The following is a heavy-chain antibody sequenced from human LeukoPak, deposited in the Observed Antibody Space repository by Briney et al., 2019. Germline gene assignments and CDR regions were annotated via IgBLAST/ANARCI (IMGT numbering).Heavy chain of an antibody. V-gene: IGHV1-2*02. D-gene: IGHD1-26*01. CDR3: ARVRGGNNYHFDY. J-gene: IGHJ4*02. CDR1: GYXFSDYY. Sequence: ASVKVSCKTSGYXFSDYYTHWVRQAPGQGLEWMGGINPNSAATNYAQRFQGRVTMTRDTSISTAFVELSRLTSDDTAVYYCARVRGGNNYHFDYWGQGTLVTVSS. CDR2: INPNSAAT.